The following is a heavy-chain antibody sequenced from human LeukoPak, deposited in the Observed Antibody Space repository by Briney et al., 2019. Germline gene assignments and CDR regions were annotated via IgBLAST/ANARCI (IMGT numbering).Heavy chain of an antibody. CDR2: ISGYNGKT. Sequence: ASVKVSCKASGHTFTSYGMSWVRQAPGQALEWMGWISGYNGKTNYAQKFQGRVTMTTDTSTSTAYMELRSLRSDDTAVYYCARDPDGDYDFDYWGQGTLVTVSS. J-gene: IGHJ4*02. D-gene: IGHD4-17*01. V-gene: IGHV1-18*04. CDR3: ARDPDGDYDFDY. CDR1: GHTFTSYG.